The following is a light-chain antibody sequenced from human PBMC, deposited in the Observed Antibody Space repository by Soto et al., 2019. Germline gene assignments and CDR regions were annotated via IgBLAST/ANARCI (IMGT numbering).Light chain of an antibody. V-gene: IGKV1-5*03. CDR2: KAS. Sequence: DIQMTQSPSTLSASVGDRVTITCRASQSVDIWLAWYQQKPGKAPKLLIHKASTLEDGVPPRFTGSGSGTDNTPTISSLQPDEVGTYDGHQYRDYPVTFGGGTKVEIK. CDR3: HQYRDYPVT. CDR1: QSVDIW. J-gene: IGKJ4*01.